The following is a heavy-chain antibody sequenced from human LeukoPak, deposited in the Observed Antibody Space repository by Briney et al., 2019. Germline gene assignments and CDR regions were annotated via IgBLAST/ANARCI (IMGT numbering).Heavy chain of an antibody. Sequence: GGSLRLSCAASGFTFSSYGMHWVRQAPGKGLGWVAFIRYDGSNKYYADSVKGRFTISRDNSKNTLYLQMNSLRAEDTAVYYCAKDPLALGTTLIDIWGQGTMVTVSS. CDR3: AKDPLALGTTLIDI. D-gene: IGHD1/OR15-1a*01. CDR2: IRYDGSNK. V-gene: IGHV3-30*02. J-gene: IGHJ3*02. CDR1: GFTFSSYG.